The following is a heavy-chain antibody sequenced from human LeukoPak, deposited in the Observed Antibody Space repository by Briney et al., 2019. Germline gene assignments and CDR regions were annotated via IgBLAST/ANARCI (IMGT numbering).Heavy chain of an antibody. CDR2: ISYDGSNK. CDR1: GFTFSSYA. D-gene: IGHD3-10*01. Sequence: GRSLRLSCAASGFTFSSYAMHWVRQAPGKGLEWVAVISYDGSNKYYADSVKGRFTISRDNSKNTLYLQMNSLRAEDTAVYYCAKYYGSGSYSFVDYWGQGTLVTVSS. J-gene: IGHJ4*02. CDR3: AKYYGSGSYSFVDY. V-gene: IGHV3-30*04.